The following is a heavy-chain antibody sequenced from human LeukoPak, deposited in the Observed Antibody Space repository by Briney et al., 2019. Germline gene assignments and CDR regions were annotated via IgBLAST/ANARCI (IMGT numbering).Heavy chain of an antibody. CDR2: IYYSGST. Sequence: SETLSLTCTVSGGSIGTYSWNWIRQPPGKGLEWIGYIYYSGSTNYNPSLKSRVTISVDTSKNQFSLKLSSVTAADTAVYYCARLHREYDFWSGPPDAFDIWGQGTMVTVSS. CDR3: ARLHREYDFWSGPPDAFDI. V-gene: IGHV4-59*08. J-gene: IGHJ3*02. CDR1: GGSIGTYS. D-gene: IGHD3-3*01.